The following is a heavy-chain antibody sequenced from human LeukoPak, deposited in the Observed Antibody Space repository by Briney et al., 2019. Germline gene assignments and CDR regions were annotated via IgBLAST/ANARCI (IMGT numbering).Heavy chain of an antibody. CDR3: AKDSCSSTSCYTWFDY. D-gene: IGHD2-2*02. CDR2: IYSGGST. Sequence: QPGGSLRLSCAASGFTVSSNYMSWVRQAPGKGLEWVSVIYSGGSTYYADSVKGRFTISRDNSKNTLYLQMNSLRAEDTAVYYCAKDSCSSTSCYTWFDYWGQGTLVTVSS. J-gene: IGHJ4*02. CDR1: GFTVSSNY. V-gene: IGHV3-66*01.